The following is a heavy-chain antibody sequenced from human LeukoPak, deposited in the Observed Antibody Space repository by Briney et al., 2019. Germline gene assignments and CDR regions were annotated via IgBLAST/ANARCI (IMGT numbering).Heavy chain of an antibody. J-gene: IGHJ4*02. CDR1: GFTFSSYS. CDR2: ISSSSSYI. D-gene: IGHD3-22*01. Sequence: GGSLRLSCAASGFTFSSYSMNWVRQAPGKGLEWVSSISSSSSYIYYADSVKGRFTISRDNARNSLYLQMNGLRAEDTAVYYCARGGPTPPNSSGYYPDYWGQGTLVTVSS. V-gene: IGHV3-21*01. CDR3: ARGGPTPPNSSGYYPDY.